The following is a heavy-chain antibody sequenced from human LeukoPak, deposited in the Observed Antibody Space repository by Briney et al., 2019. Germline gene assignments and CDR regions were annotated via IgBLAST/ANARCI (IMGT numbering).Heavy chain of an antibody. CDR2: IRYDGSNK. V-gene: IGHV3-30*02. J-gene: IGHJ6*03. CDR1: GFTFSSYG. Sequence: GGSLRLSCAASGFTFSSYGMHWVRQAPGKGLEWVAFIRYDGSNKYYADSVKGRFTISRDNSKNPLYLQMNSLRAEDTAVYYCAKAYVPAAINYYYMDAWGKGTTVTVSS. D-gene: IGHD2-2*01. CDR3: AKAYVPAAINYYYMDA.